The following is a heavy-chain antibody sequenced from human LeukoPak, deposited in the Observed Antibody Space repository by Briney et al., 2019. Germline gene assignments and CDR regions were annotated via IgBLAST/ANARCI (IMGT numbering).Heavy chain of an antibody. CDR2: ISSSSSYI. CDR3: ARSMPPPTLGYYGMDV. D-gene: IGHD2-2*01. CDR1: GFTFSSYS. V-gene: IGHV3-21*01. Sequence: GGSLRLSCAASGFTFSSYSMNWVRQAPGKGLEWVSSISSSSSYIYYADSVKGRFTISRDNAKNSLYLQMNSLRAEDTAVYYCARSMPPPTLGYYGMDVWGQGTTVTVSS. J-gene: IGHJ6*02.